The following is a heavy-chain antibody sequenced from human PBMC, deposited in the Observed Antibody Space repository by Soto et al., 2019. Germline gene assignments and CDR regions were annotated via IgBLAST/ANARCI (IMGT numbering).Heavy chain of an antibody. CDR3: ARGDHDYGDKSDP. D-gene: IGHD4-17*01. Sequence: QVQLQQWGAGLSKPSETLSLTCAVYGGSFSGYYWSWIRQPPGKGLEWIGEITHSGSTNYNPSLKSRVTRSVDTSKNKFSLKLISVTDAYTAVYDCARGDHDYGDKSDPWGQGTLVTVSS. CDR2: ITHSGST. J-gene: IGHJ5*02. CDR1: GGSFSGYY. V-gene: IGHV4-34*01.